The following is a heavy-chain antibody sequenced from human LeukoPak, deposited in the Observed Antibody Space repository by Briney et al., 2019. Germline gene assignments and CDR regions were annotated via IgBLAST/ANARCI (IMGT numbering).Heavy chain of an antibody. CDR3: ARGKSYKNYDIWRAPGPAVFDSYYMDV. V-gene: IGHV1-18*01. J-gene: IGHJ6*03. Sequence: ASVKVSCKASLYTFNTYNIAWVRQAPGQGLEWMGWISPKSGSANYAQKFQGRVTMATDTSTGTAYMDLRSLTSDDTAVYFCARGKSYKNYDIWRAPGPAVFDSYYMDVWGKGTTVTVSS. CDR2: ISPKSGSA. D-gene: IGHD3-9*01. CDR1: LYTFNTYN.